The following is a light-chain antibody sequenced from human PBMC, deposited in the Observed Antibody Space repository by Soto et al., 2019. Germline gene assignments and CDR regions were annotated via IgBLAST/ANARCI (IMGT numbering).Light chain of an antibody. J-gene: IGKJ3*01. Sequence: EIVLTQSPGTLSLSPGERATLSCRASQSVSASYLAWYQQKPGQAPRLLIYGASNRATGISDRFSGSGSGTDFTLTISRLEPEDFSVYYCHQYGTAPLTFGPGTKVDIK. CDR2: GAS. CDR1: QSVSASY. V-gene: IGKV3-20*01. CDR3: HQYGTAPLT.